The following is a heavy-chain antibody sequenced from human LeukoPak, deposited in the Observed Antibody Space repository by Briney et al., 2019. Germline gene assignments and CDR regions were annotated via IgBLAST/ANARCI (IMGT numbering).Heavy chain of an antibody. Sequence: GGSLRLSCTASGFTFGAYAMSWVRQAPGKGPEWVGFIRSKLYGGTTEYAASVKGRFTISRDDSKSIAYLQMNSLKTEDTAVYYCTRGGSCSSSSCSPFLNWGQGTLVTASS. D-gene: IGHD2-2*01. CDR2: IRSKLYGGTT. V-gene: IGHV3-49*04. CDR1: GFTFGAYA. CDR3: TRGGSCSSSSCSPFLN. J-gene: IGHJ4*02.